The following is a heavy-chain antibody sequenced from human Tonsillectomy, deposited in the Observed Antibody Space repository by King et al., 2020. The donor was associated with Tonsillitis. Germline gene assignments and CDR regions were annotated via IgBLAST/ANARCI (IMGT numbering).Heavy chain of an antibody. CDR1: GFTFNSYA. J-gene: IGHJ4*02. D-gene: IGHD5-18*01. CDR2: ISYDGSDK. Sequence: VQLVESGGGVVQPGRSLRLSCAASGFTFNSYAMHWVRQAPGKGLEWVAVISYDGSDKEYADSVKGRFTISRDNSKNTLYLQMNSLRTEDTAVYYCARSSRGYTYGYCDFWGQGTLVTVSS. CDR3: ARSSRGYTYGYCDF. V-gene: IGHV3-30*04.